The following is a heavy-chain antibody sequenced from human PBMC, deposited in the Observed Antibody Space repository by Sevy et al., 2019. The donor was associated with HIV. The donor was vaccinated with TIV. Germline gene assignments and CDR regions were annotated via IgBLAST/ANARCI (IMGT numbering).Heavy chain of an antibody. V-gene: IGHV3-30*06. CDR1: GFTFGSYG. CDR2: ISYDRSDK. Sequence: GGSLRLSCAASGFTFGSYGMHWVRQAPGKGLEWVAYISYDRSDKNYADSVKGRFTISRDKSKNTVLLQLNSLRPEDTAVYYCARVFSSYYFDYWGQGTLVTVSS. J-gene: IGHJ4*02. CDR3: ARVFSSYYFDY.